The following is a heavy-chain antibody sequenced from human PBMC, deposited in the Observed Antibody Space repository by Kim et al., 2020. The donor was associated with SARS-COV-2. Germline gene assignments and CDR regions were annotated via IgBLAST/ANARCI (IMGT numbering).Heavy chain of an antibody. CDR2: ISSSGSYK. CDR3: AWCPGWFGGNWFDH. D-gene: IGHD3-16*01. CDR1: GFTFSSYC. J-gene: IGHJ5*02. Sequence: GGSLRLSCAASGFTFSSYCMSWVRQAPGKGLEWVSSISSSGSYKYYADSVKGRFTISRDNAKNSLYLQMNSLRAEDTAVYYCAWCPGWFGGNWFDHWGQGTLVTVSS. V-gene: IGHV3-21*01.